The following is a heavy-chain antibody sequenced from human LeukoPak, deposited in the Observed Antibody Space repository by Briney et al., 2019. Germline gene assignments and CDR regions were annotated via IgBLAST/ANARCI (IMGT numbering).Heavy chain of an antibody. Sequence: GGSLGLSCAASGFTFSSYAMHWVRQAPGKGLEWVAVISYDGSNKYYADSVKGRFTISRDNSKNTLYLQMNSLRAEDTAVYYCARDGRMGEAAAGVCDYWGQGTLVTVSS. V-gene: IGHV3-30*04. J-gene: IGHJ4*02. CDR1: GFTFSSYA. CDR3: ARDGRMGEAAAGVCDY. CDR2: ISYDGSNK. D-gene: IGHD6-13*01.